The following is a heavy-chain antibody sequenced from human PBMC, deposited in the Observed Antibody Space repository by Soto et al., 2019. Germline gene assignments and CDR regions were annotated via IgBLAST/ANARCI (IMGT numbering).Heavy chain of an antibody. CDR3: ARGGILRFLEWLPHYYYYYMDV. J-gene: IGHJ6*03. CDR2: IIPILGIA. V-gene: IGHV1-69*02. Sequence: QVQLVQSGAEVKKPGSSVKVSCKASGGTFSSYTISWVRQAPGQGLEWMGRIIPILGIANYAQKCQGRVTITADKSTSTAYMELSSLRSEDTAVYYCARGGILRFLEWLPHYYYYYMDVWGKGTTVTVSS. CDR1: GGTFSSYT. D-gene: IGHD3-3*01.